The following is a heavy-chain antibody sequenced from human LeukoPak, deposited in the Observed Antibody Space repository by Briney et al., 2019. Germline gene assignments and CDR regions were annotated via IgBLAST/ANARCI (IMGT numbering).Heavy chain of an antibody. V-gene: IGHV3-74*01. CDR1: GFTLSTYW. Sequence: GGSLRLSCAASGFTLSTYWMHWVRQASGKGRVWVSRINRDGSGTSYVDSVKGRFTISRDNAKNTVYLQMNSLRAEDTAVYYCARDSNYGMDVWGQGTTVTVSS. CDR2: INRDGSGT. CDR3: ARDSNYGMDV. J-gene: IGHJ6*02.